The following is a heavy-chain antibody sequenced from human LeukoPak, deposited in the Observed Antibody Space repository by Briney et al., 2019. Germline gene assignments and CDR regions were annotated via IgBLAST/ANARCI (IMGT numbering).Heavy chain of an antibody. CDR2: INRDGSTT. D-gene: IGHD1-26*01. J-gene: IGHJ4*02. Sequence: GGSLRLSCTASGFTFSNFWMHWVRQAPGKGLVWVSRINRDGSTTDYADSVKGRFTISRDNAKNTLYLQMNSLRAEDTAVYYCARSLLWALDYWGQGTLVTVSS. CDR1: GFTFSNFW. CDR3: ARSLLWALDY. V-gene: IGHV3-74*01.